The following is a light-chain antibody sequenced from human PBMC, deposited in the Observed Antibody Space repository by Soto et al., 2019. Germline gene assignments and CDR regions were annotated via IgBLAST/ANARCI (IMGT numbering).Light chain of an antibody. V-gene: IGKV1-27*01. CDR2: AAS. J-gene: IGKJ2*01. CDR3: QKYNRAPYT. CDR1: QGIGNY. Sequence: DIQMTQSPSSLSASVGDRVTITCRASQGIGNYLAWYQQKPGKPPNLLIYAASTLQSGVPSRFSGSGSGTDFTLTISSLQPEDVATYYCQKYNRAPYTFGQGTKLEMK.